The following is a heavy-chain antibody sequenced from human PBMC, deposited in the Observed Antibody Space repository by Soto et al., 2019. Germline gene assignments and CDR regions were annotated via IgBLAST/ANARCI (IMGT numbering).Heavy chain of an antibody. CDR1: GFTFSSYW. Sequence: EVQLVESGGGLVQPGGSLRLSCAASGFTFSSYWMSWVRQAPGKGLEWVANIKQDGSEKYYVDSVKGRFTISRDNAKNSLYLQMNSLRAEDTAVYYCARGAPYYDFWSGYYYYYYYGMDVWGQGTTVTVSS. J-gene: IGHJ6*02. V-gene: IGHV3-7*03. CDR2: IKQDGSEK. CDR3: ARGAPYYDFWSGYYYYYYYGMDV. D-gene: IGHD3-3*01.